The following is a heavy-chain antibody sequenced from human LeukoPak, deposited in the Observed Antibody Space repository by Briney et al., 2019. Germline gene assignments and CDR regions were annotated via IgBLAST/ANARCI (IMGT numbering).Heavy chain of an antibody. CDR1: GGSITSYY. Sequence: PSETLSLTCSVSGGSITSYYWSWIRQPPGKGLEWLGYIYYSGSTNYNPSLKSRVTISVDTPKNQFSLKLSSVTAADTAVYYCARPDVDTAMDYYFDYWGQGTLVTVSS. CDR3: ARPDVDTAMDYYFDY. D-gene: IGHD5-18*01. V-gene: IGHV4-59*08. CDR2: IYYSGST. J-gene: IGHJ4*02.